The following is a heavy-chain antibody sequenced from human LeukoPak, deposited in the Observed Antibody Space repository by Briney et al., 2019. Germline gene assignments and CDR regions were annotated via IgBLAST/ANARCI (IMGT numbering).Heavy chain of an antibody. J-gene: IGHJ4*02. CDR2: IIPILGIA. V-gene: IGHV1-69*02. CDR1: GGTFSSYT. D-gene: IGHD3-10*01. CDR3: ARSYGSGSSFDY. Sequence: ASVKVSCKASGGTFSSYTISWVRQAPGQGLEWMGRIIPILGIANYAQKVQGRVTITADKSTSTAYMELSSPRSEDTAVYYCARSYGSGSSFDYWGQGTLVTVSS.